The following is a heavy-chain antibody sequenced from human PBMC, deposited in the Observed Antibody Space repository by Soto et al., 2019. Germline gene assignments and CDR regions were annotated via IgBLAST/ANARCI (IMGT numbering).Heavy chain of an antibody. CDR3: ATELAYCGGDCYSGGMDV. J-gene: IGHJ6*02. D-gene: IGHD2-21*02. CDR2: FDPEDGET. CDR1: GYTLTELS. V-gene: IGHV1-24*01. Sequence: ASVKVSCKVSGYTLTELSMHWVRQAPGKGLEWMGGFDPEDGETIYAQKFQGRVTMTEDTSTDTAYMELSSLRSEDTAVYYCATELAYCGGDCYSGGMDVWGQGTTVTVSS.